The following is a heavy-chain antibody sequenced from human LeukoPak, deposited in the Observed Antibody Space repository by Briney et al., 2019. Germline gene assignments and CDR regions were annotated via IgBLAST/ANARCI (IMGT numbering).Heavy chain of an antibody. CDR2: IYYSGST. D-gene: IGHD2-2*01. CDR1: GVTISTFY. V-gene: IGHV4-59*08. CDR3: ARRAAQLGVPDYFDF. Sequence: SENLSLTSSVSGVTISTFYWGWLRQPPGQGLEGWGYIYYSGSTNDTPSLKSRVTISVDTSKNQFSLKLSSVTAADTAVYYCARRAAQLGVPDYFDFWGQGTLVTVSS. J-gene: IGHJ4*02.